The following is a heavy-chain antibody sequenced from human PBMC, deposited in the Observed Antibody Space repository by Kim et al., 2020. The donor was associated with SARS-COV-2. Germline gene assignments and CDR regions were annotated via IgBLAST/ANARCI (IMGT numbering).Heavy chain of an antibody. CDR3: VKEEGAYGDSDY. CDR1: GFTFSSYA. J-gene: IGHJ4*02. D-gene: IGHD4-17*01. V-gene: IGHV3-64D*06. CDR2: ISSNGGST. Sequence: GGSLRLSCSASGFTFSSYAMHWVLQAPGKGLEYVSAISSNGGSTYYADSVKGRFTISRDNSKNTLYLQMSSLRAEDTAVYYRVKEEGAYGDSDYWGQGTLVTVSS.